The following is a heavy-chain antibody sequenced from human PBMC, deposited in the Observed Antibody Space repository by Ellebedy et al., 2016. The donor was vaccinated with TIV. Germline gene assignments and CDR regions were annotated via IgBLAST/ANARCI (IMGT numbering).Heavy chain of an antibody. D-gene: IGHD3-10*01. CDR2: ISNTGNA. CDR3: ARDRRGSYDF. CDR1: GASINSYF. Sequence: MPSETLSLTCTVSGASINSYFWSWIRQPPGKGLEWIGYISNTGNANYNPSLKSRVSISLATSRSQFSLSLTSVTAADTAVYFCARDRRGSYDFWGQGTLIAVSS. J-gene: IGHJ4*02. V-gene: IGHV4-59*01.